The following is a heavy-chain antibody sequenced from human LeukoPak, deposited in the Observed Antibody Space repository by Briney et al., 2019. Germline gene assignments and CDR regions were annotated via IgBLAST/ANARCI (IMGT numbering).Heavy chain of an antibody. Sequence: GGSLRLSCVASGLTFDDYAMHWVRQAPGKGLEWVSLISGDGGSIFYADSVKGRFSISRDNSKNSLYLQMNSLRTEDTAMYYCAKESGKFDDWGQGTLVAVSS. D-gene: IGHD3-16*01. CDR1: GLTFDDYA. J-gene: IGHJ4*02. CDR3: AKESGKFDD. CDR2: ISGDGGSI. V-gene: IGHV3-43*02.